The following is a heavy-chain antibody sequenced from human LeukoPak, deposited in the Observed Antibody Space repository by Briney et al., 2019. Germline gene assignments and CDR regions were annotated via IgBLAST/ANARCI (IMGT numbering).Heavy chain of an antibody. J-gene: IGHJ6*02. D-gene: IGHD4-17*01. CDR2: INPNSGGT. CDR3: ARDYGDYYYYYGMDV. V-gene: IGHV1-2*02. CDR1: GYTFTGYY. Sequence: ASVKVSCKASGYTFTGYYMHWVRQAPGQGLEWMGWINPNSGGTNYAQRFQGRVTMTRDTSISTAYMELSRLRSDDTAVYYCARDYGDYYYYYGMDVWGQGTTVTVSS.